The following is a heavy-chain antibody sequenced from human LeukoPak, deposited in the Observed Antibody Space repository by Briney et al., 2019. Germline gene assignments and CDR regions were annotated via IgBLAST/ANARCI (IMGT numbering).Heavy chain of an antibody. J-gene: IGHJ6*02. CDR3: ATTVTNYYYYGMDV. Sequence: PGGALVLSCAASGFTFSSYGMDWVRPAPGKGLGGVAVIWYDGSNKYYADSVKGRFTISRDNSKNTLYLQMNSLRAEDTAVYYCATTVTNYYYYGMDVWGQGTTVTVSS. CDR1: GFTFSSYG. V-gene: IGHV3-33*01. CDR2: IWYDGSNK. D-gene: IGHD4-17*01.